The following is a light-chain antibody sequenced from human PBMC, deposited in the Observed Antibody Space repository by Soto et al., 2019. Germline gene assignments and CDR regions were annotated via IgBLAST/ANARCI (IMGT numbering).Light chain of an antibody. J-gene: IGLJ3*02. Sequence: QSALTQPRSVSGSPGQSITISCTGSSSDVGRYNYVSWFQQYSGKAPKLLIFDVSQRPSGVPDRFSGSKSADTASLTISGLQAEDEAEYYCCSYAGRDTPVLFGGGTKVTVL. V-gene: IGLV2-11*01. CDR3: CSYAGRDTPVL. CDR2: DVS. CDR1: SSDVGRYNY.